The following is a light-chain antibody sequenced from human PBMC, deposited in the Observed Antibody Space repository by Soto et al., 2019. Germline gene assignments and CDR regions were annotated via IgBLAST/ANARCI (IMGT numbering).Light chain of an antibody. CDR3: SSYTSSSTANYV. V-gene: IGLV2-14*01. Sequence: QSVLTQPASVSGSPGQSITISCTGNSSDVGGYNYVSWYQQHPGKAPKLMIYDVSNRPSGVSNRFSGSKSGNTASLTISGLQAEDEADYYCSSYTSSSTANYVFGTGTKVTVL. J-gene: IGLJ1*01. CDR2: DVS. CDR1: SSDVGGYNY.